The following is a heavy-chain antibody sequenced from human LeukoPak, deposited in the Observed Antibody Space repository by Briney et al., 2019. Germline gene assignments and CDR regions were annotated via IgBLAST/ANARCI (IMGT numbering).Heavy chain of an antibody. V-gene: IGHV4-39*01. CDR1: GGSISSSSYY. D-gene: IGHD6-19*01. CDR3: ARLSGANSGWYFDY. CDR2: IYYSGST. J-gene: IGHJ4*02. Sequence: SETLSLTCTVSGGSISSSSYYWGWIRQPPGKGLEWIGGIYYSGSTYYNPSLKSRVTISVDTSKNQFSLKLSSVTAADTAVYYCARLSGANSGWYFDYWGQGTLVTVSS.